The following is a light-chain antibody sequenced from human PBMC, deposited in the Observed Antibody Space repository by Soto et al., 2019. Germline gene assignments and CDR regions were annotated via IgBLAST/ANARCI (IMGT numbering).Light chain of an antibody. Sequence: IVLTQSPAPLSVSQGERAALSCRASQSVSNNLAWYQQKPGQPPRLLIFGASTRATGIPARFSGSGSGTEFNLTISSLQSEDVAVYYCHQYHLWPWTFGQGTKVDI. V-gene: IGKV3D-15*01. CDR2: GAS. J-gene: IGKJ1*01. CDR1: QSVSNN. CDR3: HQYHLWPWT.